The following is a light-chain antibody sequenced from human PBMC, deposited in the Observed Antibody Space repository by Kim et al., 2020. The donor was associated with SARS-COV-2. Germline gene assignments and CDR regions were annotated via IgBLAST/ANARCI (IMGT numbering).Light chain of an antibody. CDR1: KLGDKY. CDR3: QAWDSSTDVV. J-gene: IGLJ2*01. CDR2: QDN. Sequence: SYELTQPPSVSVSPGQTASITCSGDKLGDKYACWYQQKPGQSPVLVIYQDNKRPSGIPERFSGSNSGNTATLTISGTQAMDEAHYYCQAWDSSTDVVFGGGTQLTVL. V-gene: IGLV3-1*01.